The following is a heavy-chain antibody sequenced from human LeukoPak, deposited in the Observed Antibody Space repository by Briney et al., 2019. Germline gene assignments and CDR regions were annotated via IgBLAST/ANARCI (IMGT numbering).Heavy chain of an antibody. CDR2: TYRGDAT. D-gene: IGHD1-26*01. J-gene: IGHJ2*01. CDR3: ARVEYSGSYYSHWYFDL. V-gene: IGHV3-53*01. CDR1: GFTVSNIY. Sequence: GGSLRLSCAASGFTVSNIYISWVRQAPGQGLEWVSVTYRGDATNYAESVKGRFSISRDNSKNTLYLQMNSLRAEDTAVYYCARVEYSGSYYSHWYFDLWGRGTLVTVSS.